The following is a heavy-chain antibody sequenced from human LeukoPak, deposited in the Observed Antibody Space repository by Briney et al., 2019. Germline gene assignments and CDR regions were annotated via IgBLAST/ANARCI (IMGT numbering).Heavy chain of an antibody. J-gene: IGHJ5*02. CDR1: GGSTSTGDYY. CDR2: IYTTGST. D-gene: IGHD6-13*01. V-gene: IGHV4-61*02. CDR3: ARHPSLSYSSSLYNWFDP. Sequence: PSQTLSLTCIVSGGSTSTGDYYCSWIRQPAGKGLEWIGRIYTTGSTYYNPSLKSRVTISVDTSKNQFSLKLSSVTAADTAVYYCARHPSLSYSSSLYNWFDPWGQGTLVTVSS.